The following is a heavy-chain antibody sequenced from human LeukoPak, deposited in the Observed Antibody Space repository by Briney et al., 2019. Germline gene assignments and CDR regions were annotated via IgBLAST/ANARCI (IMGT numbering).Heavy chain of an antibody. CDR3: AKERPTRRYCSGGSCYSRYFDY. Sequence: PGRSLRLSCAASGFTFSSYGMSWVRQAPGKGLEWVSAISGSGGSTYYTDSVKGRFTISRDNSKNTLYLQMNSLRAEDTAVHYCAKERPTRRYCSGGSCYSRYFDYWGQGTLVTVSS. CDR1: GFTFSSYG. CDR2: ISGSGGST. J-gene: IGHJ4*02. D-gene: IGHD2-15*01. V-gene: IGHV3-23*01.